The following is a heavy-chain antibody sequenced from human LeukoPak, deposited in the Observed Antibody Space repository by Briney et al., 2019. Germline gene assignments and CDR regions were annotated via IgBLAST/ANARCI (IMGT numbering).Heavy chain of an antibody. CDR1: GVSISSYY. Sequence: SETLSLTCTVSGVSISSYYWSWIRQPPGKGLEWIGYIYYSGSTNYNPSLKSRVTISVDTSKNQFSLKLSSVTAADTAVYYCARVGGTNYYYYGMDVWGQGTTVTVSS. J-gene: IGHJ6*02. CDR3: ARVGGTNYYYYGMDV. V-gene: IGHV4-59*01. D-gene: IGHD1-1*01. CDR2: IYYSGST.